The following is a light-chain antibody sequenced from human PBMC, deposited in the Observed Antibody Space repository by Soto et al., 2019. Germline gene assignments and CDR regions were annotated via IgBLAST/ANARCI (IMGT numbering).Light chain of an antibody. CDR1: SSDVGGYKY. CDR2: DVS. CDR3: SSYTRTISLV. V-gene: IGLV2-14*01. J-gene: IGLJ2*01. Sequence: QSALTQPASLSGSPGQSITISCTGTSSDVGGYKYVSWYQQYPGKAPRLMIYDVSNRPSGVSDRFSGSKSGNTASLTISGLQAEDEADYYCSSYTRTISLVFGGGTKLTVL.